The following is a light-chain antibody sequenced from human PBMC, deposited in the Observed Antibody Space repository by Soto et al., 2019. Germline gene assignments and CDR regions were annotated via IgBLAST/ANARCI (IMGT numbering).Light chain of an antibody. J-gene: IGKJ1*01. CDR3: QQET. Sequence: EIVFTQSPATLSLSPCERATLSCRASQSISTYLAWYQQKPGQAPRLLMYEASNRATGVPPRFSGSGSGTDFTLTISSLEPEDFAVYYCQQETFGQGTKVDIK. CDR2: EAS. CDR1: QSISTY. V-gene: IGKV3-11*01.